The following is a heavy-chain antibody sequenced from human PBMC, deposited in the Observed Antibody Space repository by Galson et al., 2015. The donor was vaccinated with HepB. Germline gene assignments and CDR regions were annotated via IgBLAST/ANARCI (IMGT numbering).Heavy chain of an antibody. CDR1: GFTFSSYS. CDR2: ISSSSSYI. CDR3: ARDAVYDVVVPAAYYYYYYHMDV. D-gene: IGHD2-2*01. Sequence: SLRLSCAASGFTFSSYSMNWVRQAPGKGLEWVSSISSSSSYIYYADSVKGRFTISRDNAKDSLYLQMNSLRAEDTAVYYCARDAVYDVVVPAAYYYYYYHMDVWGKGTTVTVTS. J-gene: IGHJ6*03. V-gene: IGHV3-21*01.